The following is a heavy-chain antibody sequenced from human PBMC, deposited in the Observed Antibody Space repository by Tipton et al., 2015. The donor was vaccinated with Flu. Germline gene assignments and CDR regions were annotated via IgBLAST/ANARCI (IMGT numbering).Heavy chain of an antibody. D-gene: IGHD3-22*01. Sequence: TLSLTCTVSGFSISSGSFYWSWIRQPAGKGLEWFGRIYTSGSTNYNPSLKGRVTISVDTSKNQLSLTLSSVTAADTVGYYCAREGFYSSGYRAGDAFEIWGQVTMVTVSS. V-gene: IGHV4-61*02. CDR1: GFSISSGSFY. CDR3: AREGFYSSGYRAGDAFEI. CDR2: IYTSGST. J-gene: IGHJ3*02.